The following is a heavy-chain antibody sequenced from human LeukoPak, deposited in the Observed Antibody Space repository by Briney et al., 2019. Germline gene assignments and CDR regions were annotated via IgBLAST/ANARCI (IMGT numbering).Heavy chain of an antibody. Sequence: SETLSLTCTVSGGSISSYYWSWIRQPPGKGLEWIGYIYYSGSTNYNPSLKSRVTISVHTSKNQFSLKLSSLTAADTAVYYCAREVTMGFDPWGQGTLVTVSS. CDR3: AREVTMGFDP. D-gene: IGHD4/OR15-4a*01. CDR2: IYYSGST. CDR1: GGSISSYY. V-gene: IGHV4-59*01. J-gene: IGHJ5*02.